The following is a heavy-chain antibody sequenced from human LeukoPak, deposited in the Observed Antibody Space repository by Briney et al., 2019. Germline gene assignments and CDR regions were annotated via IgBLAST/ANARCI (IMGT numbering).Heavy chain of an antibody. CDR2: ISGSGGST. Sequence: GGSLRLSCAASGFTFSSYAMSWVRQAPGKGLEWVSAISGSGGSTYYADSVKGRFSISRDNAKNSLYLQMNSLRAEDTALYYCARRAEADTNYYFYMDVWGKGTTVTVSS. J-gene: IGHJ6*03. D-gene: IGHD6-19*01. CDR3: ARRAEADTNYYFYMDV. V-gene: IGHV3-23*01. CDR1: GFTFSSYA.